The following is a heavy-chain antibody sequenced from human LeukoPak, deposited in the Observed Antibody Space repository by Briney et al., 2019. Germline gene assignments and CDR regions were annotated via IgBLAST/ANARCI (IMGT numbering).Heavy chain of an antibody. D-gene: IGHD5-24*01. J-gene: IGHJ4*02. V-gene: IGHV4-30-4*08. Sequence: SETLSLTCTVSGGSISSGDYYWSWIRQPPGKGLEWIGYIYYSGSTYYNPSLKSRVTISVDTSKNQFSLKLSSVTASDTAVYYCARDGDGYNHYWGQGTLVTVSS. CDR1: GGSISSGDYY. CDR2: IYYSGST. CDR3: ARDGDGYNHY.